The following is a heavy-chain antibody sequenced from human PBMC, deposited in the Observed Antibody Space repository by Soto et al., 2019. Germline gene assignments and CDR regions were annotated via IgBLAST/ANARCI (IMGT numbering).Heavy chain of an antibody. J-gene: IGHJ2*01. CDR1: GFTFRSYA. V-gene: IGHV3-23*01. D-gene: IGHD2-21*02. Sequence: DVQLLESGGGLVQPGGSLRLSCEASGFTFRSYAMSWVRQAPGKGLEWVSDISGSGTSTHYAISVKGRFTVSRNNSKTTLYLQMNSLRAVDTAVYNRVKRTVGPIWDFYLWGRGTLVSVSS. CDR2: ISGSGTST. CDR3: VKRTVGPIWDFYL.